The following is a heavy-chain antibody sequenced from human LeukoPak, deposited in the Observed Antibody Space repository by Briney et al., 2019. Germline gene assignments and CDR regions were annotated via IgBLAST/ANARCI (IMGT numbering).Heavy chain of an antibody. D-gene: IGHD3-22*01. Sequence: GGSLRLSCVASGFTFSAYTMNWVRQAPGKGLEWVGRIKSKTDGGTTDYAAPVKGRFTISRDDSKNTLYLQMNSLKTEDTAVYYCTTSYYYDSSGYYNWGQGTLVTVSS. CDR3: TTSYYYDSSGYYN. V-gene: IGHV3-15*01. CDR1: GFTFSAYT. CDR2: IKSKTDGGTT. J-gene: IGHJ4*02.